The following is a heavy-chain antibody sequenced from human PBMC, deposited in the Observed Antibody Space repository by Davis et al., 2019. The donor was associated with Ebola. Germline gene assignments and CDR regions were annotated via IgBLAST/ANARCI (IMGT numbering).Heavy chain of an antibody. D-gene: IGHD4-17*01. V-gene: IGHV1-3*01. CDR3: ARAPVDYGDLYYYYGMDV. CDR1: GYTFTSYA. J-gene: IGHJ6*02. Sequence: ASVKVSCKASGYTFTSYAMHWVRQAPGHRLEWMGWINAGNGNTKYSQKFQGRVTITRDTSASTAYMELSRLRSDDTAVYYCARAPVDYGDLYYYYGMDVWGQGTTVTVSS. CDR2: INAGNGNT.